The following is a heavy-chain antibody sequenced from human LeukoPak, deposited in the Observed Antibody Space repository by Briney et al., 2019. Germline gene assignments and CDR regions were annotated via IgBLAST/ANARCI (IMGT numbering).Heavy chain of an antibody. D-gene: IGHD6-13*01. CDR1: GFTFSRYA. CDR3: GKFRAAAGPRDFDY. V-gene: IGHV3-23*01. CDR2: LSGSGSNT. Sequence: GGSLRLSCAASGFTFSRYAMTWVRQAPGKGLEWVSTLSGSGSNTYYADSVKGRFSISRDNSQSTLYLQMNSLRAEDTAVYYCGKFRAAAGPRDFDYWGQGTLVTVSS. J-gene: IGHJ4*02.